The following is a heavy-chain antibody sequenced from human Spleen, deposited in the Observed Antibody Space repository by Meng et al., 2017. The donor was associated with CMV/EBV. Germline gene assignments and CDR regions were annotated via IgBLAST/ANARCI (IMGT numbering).Heavy chain of an antibody. D-gene: IGHD3-22*01. Sequence: GESLKISCAASGFTFSTYWMSWVRQAPGKGLEWVANLKQDGSEKYYVDSVKGRFTISRDNAKNSLDLKMNSLRAADTAVYYCARVFRGYYSTNFDYWGQGTLVTVSS. CDR3: ARVFRGYYSTNFDY. CDR1: GFTFSTYW. CDR2: LKQDGSEK. J-gene: IGHJ4*02. V-gene: IGHV3-7*01.